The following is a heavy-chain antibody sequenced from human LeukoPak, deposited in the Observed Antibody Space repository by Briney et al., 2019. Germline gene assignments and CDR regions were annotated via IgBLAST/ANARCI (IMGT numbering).Heavy chain of an antibody. Sequence: GGSLRLSCAASGFTFSSYAMHWVRQAPGKGLEWVAVISYDGSNKYYADSVKGRFTISRDNSKNTLYLQMNSLRAEDTAVYYCARVEVRGVPFYMDVWGKGTTVTVSS. D-gene: IGHD3-10*01. V-gene: IGHV3-30*01. J-gene: IGHJ6*03. CDR2: ISYDGSNK. CDR3: ARVEVRGVPFYMDV. CDR1: GFTFSSYA.